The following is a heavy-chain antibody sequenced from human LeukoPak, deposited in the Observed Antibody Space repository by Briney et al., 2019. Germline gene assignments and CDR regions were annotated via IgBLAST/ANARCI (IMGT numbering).Heavy chain of an antibody. CDR2: IKQDGSEK. V-gene: IGHV3-7*03. J-gene: IGHJ6*02. CDR1: GFTFSTYW. Sequence: GGSLRLSGVGSGFTFSTYWMSWVRQAPGKGLEWVANIKQDGSEKYYVDSVKGRFTISRDNAKNLLYLQMNSLRVEDTAVYYCARKWAGNYYYGMDVWGQGTTVTVSS. CDR3: ARKWAGNYYYGMDV. D-gene: IGHD1-26*01.